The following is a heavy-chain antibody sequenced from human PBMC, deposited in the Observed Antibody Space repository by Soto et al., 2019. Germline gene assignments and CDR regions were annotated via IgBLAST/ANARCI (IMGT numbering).Heavy chain of an antibody. Sequence: PSETLSLTCTVSGDSISSADYYCSWIRQTPGKGLEWIGHIFYSGNTYYNPSLKSRLTISVDTSKNHFSLRLTSVTAADTAVYYCARDLWVEPELYYYGMDVWGQGTTVTVSS. D-gene: IGHD1-1*01. CDR1: GDSISSADYY. CDR3: ARDLWVEPELYYYGMDV. CDR2: IFYSGNT. J-gene: IGHJ6*02. V-gene: IGHV4-30-4*01.